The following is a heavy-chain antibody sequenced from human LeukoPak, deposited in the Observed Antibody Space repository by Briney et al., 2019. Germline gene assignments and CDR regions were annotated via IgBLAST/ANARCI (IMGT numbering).Heavy chain of an antibody. D-gene: IGHD2-8*01. CDR2: IYPGDSDT. Sequence: GESLKISCKGSGYSFTSYWIGWVRQMPGKGLEWMGIIYPGDSDTRYNPSFQGQVTISADTSINTAYLQWSSLGASDTAIYYCTRRGRAPSNWFDPWGQGTLVTVSS. CDR1: GYSFTSYW. CDR3: TRRGRAPSNWFDP. J-gene: IGHJ5*02. V-gene: IGHV5-51*01.